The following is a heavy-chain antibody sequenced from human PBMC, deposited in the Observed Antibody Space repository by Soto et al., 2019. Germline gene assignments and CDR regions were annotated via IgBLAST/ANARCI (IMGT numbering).Heavy chain of an antibody. V-gene: IGHV4-30-4*01. CDR1: GASIISIDYY. J-gene: IGHJ5*02. D-gene: IGHD3-10*01. Sequence: QVQLQESGPGLVRPSQTLSLTCTVSGASIISIDYYWTWIRQPPGKGLEWIGHIYHTGATYYNPSLESRVVMSGYTSNNQFSLKLSSVTAANTAVFYCARGAVVSLVRGVMGGNWFDPWGQGTLVTVSS. CDR2: IYHTGAT. CDR3: ARGAVVSLVRGVMGGNWFDP.